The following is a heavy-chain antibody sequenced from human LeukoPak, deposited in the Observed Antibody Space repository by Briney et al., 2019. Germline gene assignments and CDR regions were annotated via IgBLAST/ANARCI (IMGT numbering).Heavy chain of an antibody. CDR3: ARSLYYGSGSSILDFDY. D-gene: IGHD3-10*01. Sequence: SETLSLTCTVSGYSISSGYYWGWIRQPPGKGLEWIVSFYHSGSTYYNPSLKSRVTISVDTSKNQFSLKLSSVTAADTAVYYCARSLYYGSGSSILDFDYWGQGTLVTVSS. CDR2: FYHSGST. CDR1: GYSISSGYY. V-gene: IGHV4-38-2*02. J-gene: IGHJ4*02.